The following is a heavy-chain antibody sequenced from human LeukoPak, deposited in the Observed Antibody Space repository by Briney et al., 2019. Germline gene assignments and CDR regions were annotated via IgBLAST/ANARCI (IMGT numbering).Heavy chain of an antibody. CDR3: ARGGDSSGYYPFDY. CDR2: INHSGST. CDR1: GGSFSGYY. D-gene: IGHD3-22*01. J-gene: IGHJ4*02. V-gene: IGHV4-34*01. Sequence: SETLSLTCAVYGGSFSGYYWSWIRQPPKKGLEWIGEINHSGSTNYNPSLKSRVTISVDTSKNQFSLKLSSVTAADTAVYYCARGGDSSGYYPFDYWGQGTLVTVSS.